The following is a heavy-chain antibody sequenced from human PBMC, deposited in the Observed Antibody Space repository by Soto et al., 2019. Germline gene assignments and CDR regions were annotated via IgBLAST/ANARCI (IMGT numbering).Heavy chain of an antibody. CDR3: VKGGYKTGWPPFDH. J-gene: IGHJ4*01. CDR2: ISDDGKTQ. CDR1: RFRFSAYG. V-gene: IGHV3-30*18. D-gene: IGHD6-19*01. Sequence: QVKLVESGGAVVQSGRSLRLSCTASRFRFSAYGMHWVRQAPGKGLEWVALISDDGKTQFFTDSVEGSFTISRDNSRNTLYLQMNSLRPEDTAVYYCVKGGYKTGWPPFDHWGHGTRVTVSS.